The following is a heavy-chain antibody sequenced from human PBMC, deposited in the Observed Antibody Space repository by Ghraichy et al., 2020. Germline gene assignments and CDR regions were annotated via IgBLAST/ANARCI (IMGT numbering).Heavy chain of an antibody. J-gene: IGHJ4*02. CDR1: GGNFTNYW. Sequence: GGSLRLSWAGGGGNFTNYWMSWVRQAPGKGLEWVANIKEDGSEKYYVDSVKGRFTISRDNAKNSLYLQMNSLRAEDTAVYYCTRDKPNYYFWSAYYAYWGQGTLVTVSS. CDR3: TRDKPNYYFWSAYYAY. CDR2: IKEDGSEK. V-gene: IGHV3-7*01. D-gene: IGHD3-3*01.